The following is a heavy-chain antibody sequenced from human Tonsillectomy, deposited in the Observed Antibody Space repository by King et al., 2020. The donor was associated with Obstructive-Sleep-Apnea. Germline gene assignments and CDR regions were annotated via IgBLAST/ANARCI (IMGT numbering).Heavy chain of an antibody. D-gene: IGHD3-22*01. J-gene: IGHJ4*02. CDR3: ARDIGGYYYGFDY. Sequence: QLVQSGGGVVQPGRSLRLSCAASGFTFSNYCMHWVRQAPGKGLEWLAVISYDGSNKYYADSVKGRFTISRANSKNTLYLQMNSLRAEDTAGYYCARDIGGYYYGFDYWGQGTLVTVSS. CDR2: ISYDGSNK. CDR1: GFTFSNYC. V-gene: IGHV3-30*04.